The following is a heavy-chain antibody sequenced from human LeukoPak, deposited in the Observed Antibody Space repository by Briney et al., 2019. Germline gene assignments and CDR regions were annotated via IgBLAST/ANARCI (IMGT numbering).Heavy chain of an antibody. V-gene: IGHV4-38-2*01. J-gene: IGHJ3*02. D-gene: IGHD3-22*01. CDR3: AGSGFVVVVTPHAFDI. Sequence: PSETLSLTCAVSGYSISSGYYCGWIRQPPGKGLERIGSIYHSGSTYYNPSLKSRVTISVDTSKNQFSLKLSSVTAADTAVYYCAGSGFVVVVTPHAFDIWGQGTMVTVSS. CDR2: IYHSGST. CDR1: GYSISSGYY.